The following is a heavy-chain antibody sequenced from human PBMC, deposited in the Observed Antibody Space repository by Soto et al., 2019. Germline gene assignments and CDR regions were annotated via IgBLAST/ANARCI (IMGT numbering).Heavy chain of an antibody. Sequence: SVKVSCKASGFTFTSSAMQWVRQARGQRLEWIGWIVVGSGNTNYAQKFQERVTITRDMSTSTAYMELSSLRSDDTAVYYCAREGGRYFDWTPPDYWGQGTLVTVSS. CDR2: IVVGSGNT. CDR1: GFTFTSSA. V-gene: IGHV1-58*02. CDR3: AREGGRYFDWTPPDY. D-gene: IGHD3-9*01. J-gene: IGHJ4*02.